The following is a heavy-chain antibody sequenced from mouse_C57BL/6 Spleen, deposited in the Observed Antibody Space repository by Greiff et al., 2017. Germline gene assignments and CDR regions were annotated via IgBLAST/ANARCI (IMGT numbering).Heavy chain of an antibody. D-gene: IGHD4-1*01. J-gene: IGHJ4*01. Sequence: EVQLQESGGGLVQPGGSLKLSCAASGFTFSDYGMAWVRQAPRKGPEWVAFISNLAYSIYYAYTVTGRFTISREKAKNTLYLEMSSLRSEDTAMYYCARLLTGYYAMDYWGQGTSGTVSS. CDR1: GFTFSDYG. CDR2: ISNLAYSI. CDR3: ARLLTGYYAMDY. V-gene: IGHV5-15*01.